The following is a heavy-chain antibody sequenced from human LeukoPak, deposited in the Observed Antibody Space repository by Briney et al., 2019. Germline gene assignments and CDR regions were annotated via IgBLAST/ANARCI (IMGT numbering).Heavy chain of an antibody. Sequence: PGGTLRLSCAASGFTFSSYDMHWVRQATGKDLEWVSAIGTAGDTYYPGSVKGRFTISRDNAKNSLYLQMNSLRAEDTAVYYCARSGRGYEDAFDIWGQGTMVIVSS. D-gene: IGHD5-12*01. CDR3: ARSGRGYEDAFDI. V-gene: IGHV3-13*01. CDR1: GFTFSSYD. J-gene: IGHJ3*02. CDR2: IGTAGDT.